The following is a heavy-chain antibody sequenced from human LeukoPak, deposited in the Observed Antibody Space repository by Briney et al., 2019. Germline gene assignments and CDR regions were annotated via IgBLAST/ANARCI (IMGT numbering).Heavy chain of an antibody. D-gene: IGHD1-14*01. CDR2: ISSSSSTI. CDR1: GFTFSSYS. J-gene: IGHJ6*02. V-gene: IGHV3-48*01. Sequence: GGSLRLSCAASGFTFSSYSMNWVRQAPGKGLEWVSYISSSSSTIYYADSVKGRFTISRDNAKNSLYLQMNSLRAEDTAVYYCARVPPGISSRDYYYYYGMDVWGQGTTVTVSS. CDR3: ARVPPGISSRDYYYYYGMDV.